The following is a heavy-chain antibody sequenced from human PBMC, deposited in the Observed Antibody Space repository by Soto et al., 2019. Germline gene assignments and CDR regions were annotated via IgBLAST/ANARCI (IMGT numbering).Heavy chain of an antibody. CDR2: TYYNGSA. Sequence: ASETLSLTCRGYCGSANTNSSHLTRIRPSPWERLEWIGYTYYNGSAEYKPSLKSRLTISKDTTKNHFSLEVNPVTSADTAVYFCAREGSDFRPWSRPYAFDIWGQGTMVT. J-gene: IGHJ3*02. CDR1: CGSANTNSSH. V-gene: IGHV4-61*01. D-gene: IGHD2-15*01. CDR3: AREGSDFRPWSRPYAFDI.